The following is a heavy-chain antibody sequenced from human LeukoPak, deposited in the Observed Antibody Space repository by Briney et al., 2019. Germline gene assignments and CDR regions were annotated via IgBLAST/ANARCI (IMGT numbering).Heavy chain of an antibody. Sequence: SETLSLTCTVSGGSISSSSYYWGWIRQPPGKGLEWIGSIYYSGSTYYNPSLKSRVTISVDTSENQFSLKLSSVTAADTAVYYCARSDYGGNWFDPWGQGTLVTVSS. D-gene: IGHD4-23*01. V-gene: IGHV4-39*01. J-gene: IGHJ5*02. CDR3: ARSDYGGNWFDP. CDR1: GGSISSSSYY. CDR2: IYYSGST.